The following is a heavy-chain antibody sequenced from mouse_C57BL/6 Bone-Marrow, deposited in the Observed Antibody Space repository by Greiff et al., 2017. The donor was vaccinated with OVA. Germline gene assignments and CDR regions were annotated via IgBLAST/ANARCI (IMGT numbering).Heavy chain of an antibody. D-gene: IGHD2-3*01. V-gene: IGHV5-4*01. J-gene: IGHJ4*01. CDR3: ARDLRGWLLLDAMDY. Sequence: EVQVVESGGGLVKPGGSLKLSCAASGFTFSSYAMSWVRQTPEKRLEWVATISDGGSYTYYPDNVKGRFTISRDNAKNNLYLQMSHLKSEDTAMYYCARDLRGWLLLDAMDYWGQGTSVTVSS. CDR2: ISDGGSYT. CDR1: GFTFSSYA.